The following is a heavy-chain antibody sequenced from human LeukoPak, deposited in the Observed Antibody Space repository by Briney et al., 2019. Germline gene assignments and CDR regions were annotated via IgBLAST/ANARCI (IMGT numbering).Heavy chain of an antibody. CDR2: ISSSGSTI. D-gene: IGHD5-18*01. CDR1: GFTFSDYY. CDR3: ARAGYSYGADDYYYYGMDV. Sequence: GGSLRLSCAASGFTFSDYYMSWIRQAPGKGLEWVSYISSSGSTIYYADSVKGRFTISRDNAKNSLYLQMNSLRAEDTAVYYCARAGYSYGADDYYYYGMDVWGQGTTVTVSS. J-gene: IGHJ6*02. V-gene: IGHV3-11*01.